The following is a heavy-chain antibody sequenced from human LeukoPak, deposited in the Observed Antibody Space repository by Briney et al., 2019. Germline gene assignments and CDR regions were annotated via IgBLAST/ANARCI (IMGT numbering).Heavy chain of an antibody. CDR3: AREGQDYYDSSMAFDY. CDR1: GFTFSSYA. CDR2: ISYNGSNK. Sequence: PGGSLRLSCAASGFTFSSYAMHWVRQAPGKGLEWVAVISYNGSNKYYADSVKGRFTISRDNSKNTLYLQMNSLRAEDTAVYYCAREGQDYYDSSMAFDYWGQGTLVTVSS. D-gene: IGHD3-22*01. J-gene: IGHJ4*02. V-gene: IGHV3-30-3*01.